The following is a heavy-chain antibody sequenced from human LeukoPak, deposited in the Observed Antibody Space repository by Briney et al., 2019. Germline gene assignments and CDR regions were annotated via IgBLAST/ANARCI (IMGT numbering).Heavy chain of an antibody. J-gene: IGHJ4*02. V-gene: IGHV1-46*01. Sequence: GIINPSGGSTSYAQKFQGRVTMTRDTSTSTVYMELSSLRSEDTAVYYCARVGAVAGTHDYWGQGTLVTVSS. CDR2: INPSGGST. D-gene: IGHD6-19*01. CDR3: ARVGAVAGTHDY.